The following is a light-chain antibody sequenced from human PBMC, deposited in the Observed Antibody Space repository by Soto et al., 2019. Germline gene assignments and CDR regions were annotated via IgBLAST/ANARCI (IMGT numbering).Light chain of an antibody. CDR1: QSIRND. Sequence: DIQMTQSPSSLSASVGDRVIITCRASQSIRNDLGWYYQKPGKAPKRLIYAASSLQSGVPSRFSGSGSGTEFTLTISSLQPEDFATYYCLQHNSYPWTFGQGTKVEI. CDR3: LQHNSYPWT. J-gene: IGKJ1*01. CDR2: AAS. V-gene: IGKV1-17*01.